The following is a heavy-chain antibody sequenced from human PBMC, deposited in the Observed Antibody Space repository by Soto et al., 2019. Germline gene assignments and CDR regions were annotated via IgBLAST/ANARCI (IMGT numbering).Heavy chain of an antibody. J-gene: IGHJ5*02. D-gene: IGHD3-16*02. CDR3: VRQASKVWGTYPQVTNH. CDR1: GGSINSSSFY. CDR2: VFYSGKT. V-gene: IGHV4-39*01. Sequence: QLQLEESGPGLVKPSETLSLTCTVSGGSINSSSFYWGWIRQPPGKGLEWVGSVFYSGKTHYNPSLMSRVTVSVDTSKSQFSLKLTSVSAADTAVYYCVRQASKVWGTYPQVTNHWGQGSLVTVSS.